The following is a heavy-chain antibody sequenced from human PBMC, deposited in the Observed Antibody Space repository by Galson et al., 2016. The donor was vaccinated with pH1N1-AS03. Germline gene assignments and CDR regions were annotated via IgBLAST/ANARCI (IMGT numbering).Heavy chain of an antibody. D-gene: IGHD5-24*01. CDR3: ARQVRDGYNDYFDS. CDR2: IYPGDSDT. CDR1: GYIFTSYW. V-gene: IGHV5-51*01. Sequence: QSGAEVKKPGESLKISCKTSGYIFTSYWVAWVRHMPGKGLEWMGIIYPGDSDTRYSPSFQGQVTISADRSINTAYLQWSSLMASDTAIYYCARQVRDGYNDYFDSWGQGILVIVSS. J-gene: IGHJ4*02.